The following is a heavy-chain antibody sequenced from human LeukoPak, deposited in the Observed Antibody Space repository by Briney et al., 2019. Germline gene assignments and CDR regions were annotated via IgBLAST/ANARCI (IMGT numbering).Heavy chain of an antibody. V-gene: IGHV3-21*04. CDR1: KFTFNNYA. CDR2: ISGSGDNM. Sequence: GGSLRLSCLASKFTFNNYAMTWVRQAPGKGLEWVSSISGSGDNMDYADSVKGRFTISRDNAKNSLYLQMNSLRAEDTAVYYCARDLGGSCDYWGQGTLVTVSS. CDR3: ARDLGGSCDY. D-gene: IGHD2-15*01. J-gene: IGHJ4*02.